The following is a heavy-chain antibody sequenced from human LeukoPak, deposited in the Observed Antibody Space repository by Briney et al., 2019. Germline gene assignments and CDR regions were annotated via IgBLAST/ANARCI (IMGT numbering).Heavy chain of an antibody. CDR3: ARGRRGYSYGYMGNLGFDY. D-gene: IGHD5-18*01. CDR2: IYYSGST. J-gene: IGHJ4*02. CDR1: GGSISSYY. Sequence: SETLSLTCTVSGGSISSYYWSWIRQPPGKGLEWIGYIYYSGSTNYNPSLKSRVAISVDTSKNQFSLKLDSVTAADTAVYYCARGRRGYSYGYMGNLGFDYWGQGTLVTVSS. V-gene: IGHV4-59*01.